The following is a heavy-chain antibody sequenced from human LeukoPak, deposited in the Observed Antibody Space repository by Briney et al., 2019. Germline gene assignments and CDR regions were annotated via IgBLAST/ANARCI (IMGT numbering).Heavy chain of an antibody. CDR1: GYTFTSYD. D-gene: IGHD3-3*01. Sequence: GASVKVSCKASGYTFTSYDINWVRQATRQGLEWMGWMNPNSGNTGYAQKFQGRVTMTRNTSISTAYMELSSLRSEDTAVYYCARGRRFLEWLLAYYYYYMDVWGKGTTVTVSS. CDR3: ARGRRFLEWLLAYYYYYMDV. J-gene: IGHJ6*03. CDR2: MNPNSGNT. V-gene: IGHV1-8*01.